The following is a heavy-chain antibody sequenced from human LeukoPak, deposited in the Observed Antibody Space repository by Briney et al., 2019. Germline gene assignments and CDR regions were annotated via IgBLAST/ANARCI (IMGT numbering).Heavy chain of an antibody. Sequence: GGSPRLSCAASGFTFSSYDMHWVRQATRRGLEWVSSIGTEADTYYPGSVKGRFTISRENAKSSLYLQMNSLRAGDTAVYYCARGPIVGITETKGYFDYWGQGILVTVSS. CDR2: IGTEADT. D-gene: IGHD1-7*01. J-gene: IGHJ4*02. V-gene: IGHV3-13*01. CDR1: GFTFSSYD. CDR3: ARGPIVGITETKGYFDY.